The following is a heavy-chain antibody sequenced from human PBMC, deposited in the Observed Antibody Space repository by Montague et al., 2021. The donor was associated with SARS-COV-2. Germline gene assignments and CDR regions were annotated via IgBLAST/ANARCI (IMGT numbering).Heavy chain of an antibody. J-gene: IGHJ4*02. CDR1: GGSISGSNYY. V-gene: IGHV4-39*01. Sequence: SETLSLTCTVSGGSISGSNYYWAWIRQPPGKGLEWIGSIYYSGGTYDNPSLKSRVSISVDTSKNQFSLKLNSVTAADTAVYYCARLLLELPGGYWGQGTLVTVSS. CDR2: IYYSGGT. D-gene: IGHD1-7*01. CDR3: ARLLLELPGGY.